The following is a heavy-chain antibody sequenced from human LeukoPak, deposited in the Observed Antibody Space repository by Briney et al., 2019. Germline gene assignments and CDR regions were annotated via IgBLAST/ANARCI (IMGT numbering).Heavy chain of an antibody. D-gene: IGHD6-13*01. CDR3: AKDQKSIAATGYDY. CDR1: GFTFGNYA. CDR2: ISGSGGSA. J-gene: IGHJ4*02. Sequence: GSLRLSCAASGFTFGNYAMSWVRQGPGKGLEWVSTISGSGGSAYYADSVKGRFTISRDNSKNTLFLQMNSLGADDTAVYFCAKDQKSIAATGYDYWGQGTLVTVSS. V-gene: IGHV3-23*01.